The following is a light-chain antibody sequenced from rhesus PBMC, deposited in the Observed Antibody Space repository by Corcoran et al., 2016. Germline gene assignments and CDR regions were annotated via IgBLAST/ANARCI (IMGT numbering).Light chain of an antibody. CDR3: QQYSNWPWT. CDR2: GAS. CDR1: QSVSSS. J-gene: IGKJ1*01. Sequence: EIVLTQSPATLSLSPGERATLSCRASQSVSSSLAWYQQQPGQVPRLLIYGASSRATGLPERFSGSGSGTYRPLTINSLQPEDFAVYYCQQYSNWPWTFGQGTKVEIK. V-gene: IGKV3-42*03.